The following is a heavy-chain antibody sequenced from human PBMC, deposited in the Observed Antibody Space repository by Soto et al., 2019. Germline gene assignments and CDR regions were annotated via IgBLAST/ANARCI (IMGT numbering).Heavy chain of an antibody. D-gene: IGHD3-16*01. V-gene: IGHV4-59*01. CDR3: ARDKTGENWFDP. Sequence: QVQLQESGPGLVKPSETLSLTCTVSGASINNYYWNWIRQPPGKGLEWIGYILYTGSTNYNPSLKSRVTISLDTSKSQFSLKLSSVTAADTALYYCARDKTGENWFDPWGQRTLVTVSS. CDR1: GASINNYY. J-gene: IGHJ5*02. CDR2: ILYTGST.